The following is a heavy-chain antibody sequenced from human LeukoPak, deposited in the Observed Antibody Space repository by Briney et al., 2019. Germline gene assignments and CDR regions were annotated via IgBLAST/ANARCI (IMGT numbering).Heavy chain of an antibody. CDR2: INHSGSI. D-gene: IGHD1-1*01. Sequence: SETLSLTCAVYGGSFIGYYWSWICQSPGKGLEWIGEINHSGSINYNPSLKSRVTISKDTSKNQFSLNLNSVTAADTAVYYCARFATTGTPRSIWGQGTMVTVPS. V-gene: IGHV4-34*01. J-gene: IGHJ3*02. CDR1: GGSFIGYY. CDR3: ARFATTGTPRSI.